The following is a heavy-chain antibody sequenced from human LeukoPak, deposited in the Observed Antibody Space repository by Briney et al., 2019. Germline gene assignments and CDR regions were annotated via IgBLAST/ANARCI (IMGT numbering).Heavy chain of an antibody. CDR1: GFTFSSYA. J-gene: IGHJ4*02. CDR2: ISYDGSNK. CDR3: AKAPLRYFDWFSDY. V-gene: IGHV3-30*18. Sequence: PGGSLRLSCAASGFTFSSYAMHWARQAPGKGLEWVAVISYDGSNKYYADSVKGRFTISRDNSRNTLHLQMNSLRAEDTAVYSCAKAPLRYFDWFSDYWGQGTLVTVSS. D-gene: IGHD3-9*01.